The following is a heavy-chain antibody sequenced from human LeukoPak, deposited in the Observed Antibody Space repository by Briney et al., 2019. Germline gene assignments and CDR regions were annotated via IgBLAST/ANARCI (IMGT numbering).Heavy chain of an antibody. D-gene: IGHD2-21*01. Sequence: ASVKVSYKASGGTFSSYAISWVRQAPGQGLEWMGGIIPIFGTANYAQKFQGRVTITADEPTRTAYMELTYVRSDDTAVYYCTIIPNVILFTHYFEYWGQGTLVTVSS. J-gene: IGHJ4*02. V-gene: IGHV1-69*13. CDR3: TIIPNVILFTHYFEY. CDR2: IIPIFGTA. CDR1: GGTFSSYA.